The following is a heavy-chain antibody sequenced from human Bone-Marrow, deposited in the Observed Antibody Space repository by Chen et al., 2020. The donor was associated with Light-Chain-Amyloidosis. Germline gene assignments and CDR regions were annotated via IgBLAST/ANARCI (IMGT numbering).Heavy chain of an antibody. V-gene: IGHV1-46*01. J-gene: IGHJ4*02. CDR2: INPDGGST. Sequence: VKVSCKASGYTFTNHYIHWVRQAPGQGREWMGIINPDGGSTSYAQKFQGRVTMTRDTSATSVYRELSSLRSDDTAVYYCARGRRTVTTQYFDYWGQGTLVTVSS. CDR3: ARGRRTVTTQYFDY. CDR1: GYTFTNHY. D-gene: IGHD4-17*01.